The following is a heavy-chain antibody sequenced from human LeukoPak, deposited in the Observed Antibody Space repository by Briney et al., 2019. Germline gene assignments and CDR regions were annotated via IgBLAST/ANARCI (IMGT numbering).Heavy chain of an antibody. CDR1: GFTFSGYG. Sequence: GRSLRLSCAASGFTFSGYGMHWVRQAPGKGLEWVAVISYDGSNKYYADSVKGRFTISRDNSKNTLYLQMNSLRAEDTAVYYCAKGGTHTAMVDYWGQGTLVTVSS. CDR3: AKGGTHTAMVDY. CDR2: ISYDGSNK. D-gene: IGHD5-18*01. V-gene: IGHV3-30*18. J-gene: IGHJ4*02.